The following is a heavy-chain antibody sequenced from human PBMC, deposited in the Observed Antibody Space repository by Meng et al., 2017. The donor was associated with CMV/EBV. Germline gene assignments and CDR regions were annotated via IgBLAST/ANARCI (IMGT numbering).Heavy chain of an antibody. Sequence: GESLKISCAASGFTFSGYSMNWVRHAPGKGLEWVSSISSISNYIFYADSVKGRFTISRDNAKNSLYLQMNSLRAEDTAVYYCARGGSPNDGSGTYYNYYFDYWGQGTLVTVSS. V-gene: IGHV3-21*01. D-gene: IGHD3-10*01. CDR2: ISSISNYI. CDR1: GFTFSGYS. CDR3: ARGGSPNDGSGTYYNYYFDY. J-gene: IGHJ4*02.